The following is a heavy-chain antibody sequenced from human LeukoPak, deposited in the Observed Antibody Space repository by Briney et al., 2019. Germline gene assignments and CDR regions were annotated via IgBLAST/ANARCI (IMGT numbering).Heavy chain of an antibody. CDR3: AREISGWTWYFDL. CDR1: GGSISSGSYY. Sequence: PPQTLSLTCTVSGGSISSGSYYWSWIRQPAGKGLEWIGRIYTSGSTNYNPSLKSRVTISVDTSKNQFSLKLSSVTAADTAVYYYAREISGWTWYFDLWGRGTLVTVSS. D-gene: IGHD6-19*01. CDR2: IYTSGST. V-gene: IGHV4-61*02. J-gene: IGHJ2*01.